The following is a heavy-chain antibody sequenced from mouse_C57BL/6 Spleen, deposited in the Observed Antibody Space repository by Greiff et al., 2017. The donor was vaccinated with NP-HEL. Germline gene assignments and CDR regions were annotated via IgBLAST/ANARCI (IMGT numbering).Heavy chain of an antibody. J-gene: IGHJ3*01. CDR3: ARDYYGSSPAGFAY. CDR1: GYTFTSYT. Sequence: VQLQQSGAELARPGASVKMSCKASGYTFTSYTMHWVKQRPGQGLEWIGYINPSSGYTKYNQKFKDKATLTADKSSSTAYMQLSSLTSEDSAVYYGARDYYGSSPAGFAYWGQGTLVTVSA. CDR2: INPSSGYT. V-gene: IGHV1-4*01. D-gene: IGHD1-1*01.